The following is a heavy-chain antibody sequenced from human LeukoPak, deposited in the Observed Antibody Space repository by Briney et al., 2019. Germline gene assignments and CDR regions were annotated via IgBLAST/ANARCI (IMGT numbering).Heavy chain of an antibody. CDR3: AGIVITIMDY. V-gene: IGHV3-11*04. CDR2: IRISGNTP. Sequence: GGSVRLSCAASGSTVSSSYMSWVRQAPGKGLEWVSYIRISGNTPYYTRTAKGRFTISRDNAKNSLYLQMNSLRAEDTAVYYCAGIVITIMDYWGQG. D-gene: IGHD5-12*01. CDR1: GSTVSSSY. J-gene: IGHJ4*02.